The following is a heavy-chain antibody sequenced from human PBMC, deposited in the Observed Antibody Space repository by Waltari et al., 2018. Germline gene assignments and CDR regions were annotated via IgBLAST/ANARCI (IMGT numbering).Heavy chain of an antibody. V-gene: IGHV3-7*01. CDR1: GFSFSGSW. J-gene: IGHJ3*01. CDR2: INPDGSGE. D-gene: IGHD3-10*01. Sequence: EVQLLESGGGLVQPGGSLRLSCTASGFSFSGSWMTWVRQAPGKGLEWVAEINPDGSGEYYVDSVNGRVTISRDNTKNSLYLQMNSPRPDDTAVYFCARDPAFGAFDFWGQGSVVTVSS. CDR3: ARDPAFGAFDF.